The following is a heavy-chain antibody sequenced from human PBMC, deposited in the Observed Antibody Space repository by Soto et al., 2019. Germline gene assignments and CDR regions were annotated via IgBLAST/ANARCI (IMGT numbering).Heavy chain of an antibody. V-gene: IGHV4-31*03. CDR2: IYYSGST. D-gene: IGHD6-25*01. Sequence: QVQLQESGPGLVKPSQTLSLTCTVSGGSVSIGGYYWSWIRQHPGKGLEWLGYIYYSGSTYYNPSLKSRVTISVDTSKNHFSLKLSSVTAADTAVYYCARRGPGSTSFYYWGQGTLLTVSS. J-gene: IGHJ4*02. CDR3: ARRGPGSTSFYY. CDR1: GGSVSIGGYY.